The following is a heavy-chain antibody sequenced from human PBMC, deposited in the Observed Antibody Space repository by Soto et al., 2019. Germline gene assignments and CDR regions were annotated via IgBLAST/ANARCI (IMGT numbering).Heavy chain of an antibody. D-gene: IGHD2-15*01. CDR3: ARTGLLDGMDV. V-gene: IGHV3-30-3*01. CDR1: GFIFSSYA. CDR2: ISYDGSNK. J-gene: IGHJ6*02. Sequence: QVQLVESGGGVVQPGRSLRLSCAASGFIFSSYAMHWVRQAPGKGLEWVAVISYDGSNKYYADSVKGRFTISRDNSKNTLYLQMNSLRAEDTAVYYCARTGLLDGMDVWGQGTTVTVSS.